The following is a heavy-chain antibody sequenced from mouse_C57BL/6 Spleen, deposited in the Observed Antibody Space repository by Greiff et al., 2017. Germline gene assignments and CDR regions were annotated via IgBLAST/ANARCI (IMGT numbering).Heavy chain of an antibody. CDR3: ARGLRGDY. CDR2: INPNNGGT. Sequence: VQLQQSGPELVKPGASVKISCKASGYTFTDYYMNWVKQSHGKSLEWIGDINPNNGGTSYNQKFKGKATLTVDKSSSTAYMELRSLTSEDSAVYYCARGLRGDYWGQGTTLTVSS. D-gene: IGHD3-1*01. V-gene: IGHV1-26*01. CDR1: GYTFTDYY. J-gene: IGHJ2*01.